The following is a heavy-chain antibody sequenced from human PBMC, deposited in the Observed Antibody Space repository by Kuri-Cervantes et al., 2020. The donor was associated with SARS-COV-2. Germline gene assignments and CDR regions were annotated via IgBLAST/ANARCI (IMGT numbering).Heavy chain of an antibody. CDR2: IYYSGST. Sequence: SETLSLTCTVSGGSISSSSYYWGWIRQPPGKGLEWIGSIYYSGSTYYNPSLKSRVTISVDTSKNQFSLKLSSVTAADTAVYYCARDGTYSSSWRNWLDPWGQGTLVTVSS. V-gene: IGHV4-39*07. D-gene: IGHD6-13*01. CDR1: GGSISSSSYY. J-gene: IGHJ5*02. CDR3: ARDGTYSSSWRNWLDP.